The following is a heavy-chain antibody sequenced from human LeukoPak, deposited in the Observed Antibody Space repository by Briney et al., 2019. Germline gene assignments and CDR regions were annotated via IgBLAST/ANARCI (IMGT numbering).Heavy chain of an antibody. CDR3: ARGYCSGGTCYLVENWFDP. CDR1: GYTFTVYY. CDR2: INPNSGVT. Sequence: ASVKVSCKASGYTFTVYYMYWVRQAPGQGLEWMGRINPNSGVTDYAQNFQGRVTMTRDTSISTAYMELTNLRSDDTAVYYCARGYCSGGTCYLVENWFDPWGQGTLVTVSS. D-gene: IGHD2-15*01. J-gene: IGHJ5*02. V-gene: IGHV1-2*06.